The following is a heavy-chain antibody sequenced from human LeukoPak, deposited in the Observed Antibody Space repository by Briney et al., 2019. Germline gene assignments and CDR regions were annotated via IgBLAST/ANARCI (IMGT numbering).Heavy chain of an antibody. J-gene: IGHJ3*01. Sequence: SETLSLTCTVSGGPISSRGFSWTWIRQPPGKGLEWIGYIFQSGSPSYNPPLRSRVTISVDTSTNQFSLRLNSVTAADTAMYYCARDRAGLGLLDFWGQGTMVIVFS. CDR1: GGPISSRGFS. V-gene: IGHV4-30-2*01. CDR2: IFQSGSP. CDR3: ARDRAGLGLLDF. D-gene: IGHD1-7*01.